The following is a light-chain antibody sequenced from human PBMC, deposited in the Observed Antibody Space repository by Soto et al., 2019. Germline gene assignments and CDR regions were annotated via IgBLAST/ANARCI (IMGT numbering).Light chain of an antibody. CDR2: RNN. CDR3: ASWDDSLNGPV. Sequence: QSVLTQPPSASVTPGQWVTISCSGSSSNIGNNYVFWYQQFPGMAPKLLIYRNNQRPSGVPDRFSGSKSGTSASLAIAGLRSEDESDCYCASWDDSLNGPVFGGGTKVTVL. CDR1: SSNIGNNY. J-gene: IGLJ3*02. V-gene: IGLV1-47*01.